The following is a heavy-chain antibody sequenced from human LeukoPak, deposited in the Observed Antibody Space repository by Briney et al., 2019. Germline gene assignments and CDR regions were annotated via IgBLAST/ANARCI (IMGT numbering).Heavy chain of an antibody. CDR1: GYSFTSYW. V-gene: IGHV5-51*01. J-gene: IGHJ5*02. Sequence: HGESLKISCKGSGYSFTSYWIGWVRQMPGKGLEWMGIIYPGDSDTRYSPSFQGQVTISADKSISTAYLQWSSLKASDTAMYYCARRLRGSGSPRYNWFDPWGQGTLVTVSS. CDR2: IYPGDSDT. CDR3: ARRLRGSGSPRYNWFDP. D-gene: IGHD3-10*01.